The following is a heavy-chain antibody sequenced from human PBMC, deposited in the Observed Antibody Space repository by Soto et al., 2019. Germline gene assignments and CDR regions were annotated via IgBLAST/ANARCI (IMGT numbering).Heavy chain of an antibody. CDR2: IIPIFGTA. CDR3: AREGAAAGTYVFDWFDP. V-gene: IGHV1-69*13. J-gene: IGHJ5*02. Sequence: SVKVSCKASGGTFSSYAISWVRQAPGQGLEWMGGIIPIFGTANYAQKFQGRVTVTADESTSTAYMELSSLRSEDTAVYYCAREGAAAGTYVFDWFDPWGQGTLVTVSS. CDR1: GGTFSSYA. D-gene: IGHD6-13*01.